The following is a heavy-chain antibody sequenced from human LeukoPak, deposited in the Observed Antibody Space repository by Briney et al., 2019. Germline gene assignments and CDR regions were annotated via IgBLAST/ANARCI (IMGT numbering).Heavy chain of an antibody. CDR1: GFTISDNY. CDR2: IYSGGST. V-gene: IGHV3-66*01. Sequence: KSGGSLRLSCAASGFTISDNYMTGVRQAPGKGLEWVSVIYSGGSTFYADSVKGRFTISRDNSKNTLYIQMNSLRAEDTAVYYCARARIDYWGQGTLVTVSS. CDR3: ARARIDY. J-gene: IGHJ4*02.